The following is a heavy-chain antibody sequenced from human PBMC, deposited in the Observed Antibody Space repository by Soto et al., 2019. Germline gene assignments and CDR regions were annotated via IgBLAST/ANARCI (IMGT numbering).Heavy chain of an antibody. V-gene: IGHV3-30-3*01. CDR2: ISYDGSNK. Sequence: QVQLVESGGGVVQPGRSLRLSCAASGFTFSSYAMHWVRQAPGKGLEWVAVISYDGSNKYYADSVKGRFTISRDNSKNTLYLQMNSLRAEDTAVYYCARDGDSSSYWAEYFQHWGQGTLVTVSS. D-gene: IGHD6-13*01. J-gene: IGHJ1*01. CDR1: GFTFSSYA. CDR3: ARDGDSSSYWAEYFQH.